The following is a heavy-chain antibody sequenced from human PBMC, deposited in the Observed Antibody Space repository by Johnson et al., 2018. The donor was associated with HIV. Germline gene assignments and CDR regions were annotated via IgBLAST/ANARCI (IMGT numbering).Heavy chain of an antibody. CDR2: ISGSGGST. J-gene: IGHJ3*01. D-gene: IGHD1-1*01. CDR1: GFTFSTYA. CDR3: AKDLAGREGEVCAADYDDVGRDLPCQDPRGVVGTFDV. Sequence: VQLVESGGGVVQPGTSLRLSCAASGFTFSTYAMFWVRQAPGKGLEWVSAISGSGGSTYYADSVKGRFTISRDNSQGTLYLQMDGLRPDDTALYYCAKDLAGREGEVCAADYDDVGRDLPCQDPRGVVGTFDVWGQGTMVTVSS. V-gene: IGHV3-23*04.